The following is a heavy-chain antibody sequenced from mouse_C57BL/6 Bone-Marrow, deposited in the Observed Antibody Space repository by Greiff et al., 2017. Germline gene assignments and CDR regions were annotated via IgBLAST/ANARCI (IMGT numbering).Heavy chain of an antibody. CDR2: IYPGDGVT. CDR1: GYAFSSYW. CDR3: ARLRTVVGGY. V-gene: IGHV1-80*01. J-gene: IGHJ2*01. Sequence: QVLLQQSGAELVKPGASVKISCKASGYAFSSYWMNWVKQRPGKGLEWIGQIYPGDGVTNYNGKFKGKATLTADTSSSTAYMQLSSRTSEYSAVYFCARLRTVVGGYWGQGTTLTVSS. D-gene: IGHD1-1*01.